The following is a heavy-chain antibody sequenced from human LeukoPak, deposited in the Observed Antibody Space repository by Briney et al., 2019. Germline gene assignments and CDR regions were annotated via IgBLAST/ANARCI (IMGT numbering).Heavy chain of an antibody. CDR1: GITLSNYG. V-gene: IGHV3-23*01. CDR2: ISDSGGRT. J-gene: IGHJ4*02. Sequence: GGSLRLSCAVSGITLSNYGMSWVRLAPGKGLEWVAGISDSGGRTNYADSVKGRFTISRDNPKNTLYLQMNSLRAEDTAVYFCAKRGVVIRVILVGFHKEAYYFDSWGQGAPVTVSS. D-gene: IGHD3-22*01. CDR3: AKRGVVIRVILVGFHKEAYYFDS.